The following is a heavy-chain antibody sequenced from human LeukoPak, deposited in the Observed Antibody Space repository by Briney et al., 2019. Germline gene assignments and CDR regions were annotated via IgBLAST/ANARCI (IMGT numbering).Heavy chain of an antibody. Sequence: GGSLRLSCAASGFTFSSYAMSWVRQAPGKGLEWVSAISGSGGSTYYADSVKGRFTISRDNSKNTLYLQMNSLRAEDTAVYYRAKGGDYDFWSGYYTGRRPFDPWGQGTLVTVSS. CDR1: GFTFSSYA. CDR3: AKGGDYDFWSGYYTGRRPFDP. V-gene: IGHV3-23*01. CDR2: ISGSGGST. D-gene: IGHD3-3*01. J-gene: IGHJ5*02.